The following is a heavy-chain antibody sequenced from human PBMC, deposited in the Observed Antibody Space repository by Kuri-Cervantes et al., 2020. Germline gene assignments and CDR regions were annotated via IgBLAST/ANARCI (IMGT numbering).Heavy chain of an antibody. D-gene: IGHD1-26*01. Sequence: GGSLRLSCAASGFTFSDSGIHWVRQAPGKGLEWVAVISYDGSHKYYADSVKGRFTISRDNAKSSLYLQMNSLRAEDTAVYYCASSRCSGSCPFDYWGQGTLVTVSS. CDR3: ASSRCSGSCPFDY. J-gene: IGHJ4*02. V-gene: IGHV3-30-3*01. CDR2: ISYDGSHK. CDR1: GFTFSDSG.